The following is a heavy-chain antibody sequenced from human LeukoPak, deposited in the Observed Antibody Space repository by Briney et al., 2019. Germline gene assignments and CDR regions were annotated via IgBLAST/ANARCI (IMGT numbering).Heavy chain of an antibody. V-gene: IGHV4-61*02. J-gene: IGHJ4*02. D-gene: IGHD2-2*01. Sequence: SETLSLTCTVSGGSISSGSYYWSWIRQPAGKGLEWIGRIYTSGSTNYNPSLKSRVTISVDTSKNQFSLKLSSVTAADTAVYYCARSRYCSSTSCLDYWGQGTLVTVSS. CDR1: GGSISSGSYY. CDR2: IYTSGST. CDR3: ARSRYCSSTSCLDY.